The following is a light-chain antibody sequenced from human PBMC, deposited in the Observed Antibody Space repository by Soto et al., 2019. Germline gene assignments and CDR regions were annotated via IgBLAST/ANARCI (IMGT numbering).Light chain of an antibody. V-gene: IGKV1-9*01. Sequence: DIQMTQSPSSLSASVGDRVTITCRASQSISTYLNWYQQKLGKAPKLLISGASTLRSGVPSRFSGSGSGTDFTLTISSLQPEDFATYYCQQLNSYRITLGQGTRLEIK. CDR3: QQLNSYRIT. CDR2: GAS. CDR1: QSISTY. J-gene: IGKJ5*01.